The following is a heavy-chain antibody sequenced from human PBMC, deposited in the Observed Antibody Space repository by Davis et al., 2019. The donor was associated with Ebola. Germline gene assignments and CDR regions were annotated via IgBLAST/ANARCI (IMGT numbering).Heavy chain of an antibody. D-gene: IGHD2-2*01. V-gene: IGHV4-61*05. CDR2: IYYSGST. CDR1: GGSISSSSYY. Sequence: SETLSLTCTVSGGSISSSSYYWGWIRQPPGKGLEWIGYIYYSGSTNYNPSLKSRVTISVDTSKNQFSLKLSSVTAADTAVYYCARGGIVVVPAAIIDYYYYYGMDVWGQGTTVTVSS. J-gene: IGHJ6*02. CDR3: ARGGIVVVPAAIIDYYYYYGMDV.